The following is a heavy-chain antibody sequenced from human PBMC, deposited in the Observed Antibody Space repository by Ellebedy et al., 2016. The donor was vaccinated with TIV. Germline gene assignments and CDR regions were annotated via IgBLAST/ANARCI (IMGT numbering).Heavy chain of an antibody. CDR1: GFTFSSYA. V-gene: IGHV3-23*01. Sequence: GGSLRLSXAASGFTFSSYAMSWVRQAPGKGLEWVSAISGSGGSTYYADSVKGRFTISRDNSKNTLDLQMNSLRAEDTAVYYCAKDFRDSGWELLVREPPPDWGQGTLVTVSS. D-gene: IGHD1-26*01. CDR3: AKDFRDSGWELLVREPPPD. J-gene: IGHJ4*02. CDR2: ISGSGGST.